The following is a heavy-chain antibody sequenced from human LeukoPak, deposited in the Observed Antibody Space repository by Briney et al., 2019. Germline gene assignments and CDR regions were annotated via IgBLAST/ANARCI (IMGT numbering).Heavy chain of an antibody. CDR3: TGGGYSGSYSGHFDY. CDR1: GFTFGDYA. CDR2: IRSKAYGGTT. V-gene: IGHV3-49*03. J-gene: IGHJ4*02. D-gene: IGHD1-26*01. Sequence: GGSLRLSCTASGFTFGDYAMSWFRQAPGKGLEWVGFIRSKAYGGTTEYAASVKGRFTISRDDSKSIAYLQMNSLKTEDTAVYYCTGGGYSGSYSGHFDYWGQGTLVTVSS.